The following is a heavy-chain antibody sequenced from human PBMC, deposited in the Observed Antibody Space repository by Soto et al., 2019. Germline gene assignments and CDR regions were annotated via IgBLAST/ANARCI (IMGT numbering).Heavy chain of an antibody. CDR3: ENSGYDLHYFDY. V-gene: IGHV4-34*01. J-gene: IGHJ4*02. CDR1: GGSFSGYY. Sequence: SETLSLTCAVYGGSFSGYYWSWIRQPPGKGLEWIGEINHSGSTNYNPSLKSRVTISVDTSKNQFSLRLSSVTAADTAVYYCENSGYDLHYFDYWGQGTLVTVSS. D-gene: IGHD5-12*01. CDR2: INHSGST.